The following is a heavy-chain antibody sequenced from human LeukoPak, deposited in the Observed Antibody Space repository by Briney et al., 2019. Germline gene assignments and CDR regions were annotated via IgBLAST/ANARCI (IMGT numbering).Heavy chain of an antibody. CDR2: IRSKANSYAT. J-gene: IGHJ3*02. Sequence: PGGSLRLSCAASGFTFSGSAMHWVRQASGKGLEWVGRIRSKANSYATAYAASVKGRFTISRDDSKNTAYLQMNSLKTEDTAVYYCTRRELDLDHCSGGSCYLNAFDIWGQGTMVTVSS. V-gene: IGHV3-73*01. CDR3: TRRELDLDHCSGGSCYLNAFDI. CDR1: GFTFSGSA. D-gene: IGHD2-15*01.